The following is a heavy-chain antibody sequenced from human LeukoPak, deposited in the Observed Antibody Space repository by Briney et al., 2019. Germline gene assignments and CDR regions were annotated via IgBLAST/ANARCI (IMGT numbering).Heavy chain of an antibody. J-gene: IGHJ5*02. Sequence: SETLSLTCTVSGGSISSYYWSWIRQPPGKGLERIGYIYYSGSTNYNPSLKSRVTISVDMSKNQFSLKLSSVTAADTAVYYCARGYSSSWSNWFDPWGQGTLVTVSS. V-gene: IGHV4-59*01. CDR2: IYYSGST. CDR3: ARGYSSSWSNWFDP. D-gene: IGHD6-13*01. CDR1: GGSISSYY.